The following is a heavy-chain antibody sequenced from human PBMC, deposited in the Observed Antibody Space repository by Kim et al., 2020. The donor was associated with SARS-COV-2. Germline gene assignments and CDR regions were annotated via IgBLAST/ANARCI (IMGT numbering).Heavy chain of an antibody. J-gene: IGHJ4*02. V-gene: IGHV3-33*06. CDR3: AKDLDTVVTQYYFDY. CDR1: GFTFSSYG. Sequence: GGSLRLSCAASGFTFSSYGMHWVRQAPGKGLEWVAVIWYDGSNKYYADSVKGRFTISRDNSKNTLYLQMNSLRAEDTAVYYCAKDLDTVVTQYYFDYWGQGILVTVSS. D-gene: IGHD2-15*01. CDR2: IWYDGSNK.